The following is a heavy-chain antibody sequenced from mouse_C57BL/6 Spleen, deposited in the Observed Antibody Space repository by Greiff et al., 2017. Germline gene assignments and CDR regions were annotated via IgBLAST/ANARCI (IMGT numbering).Heavy chain of an antibody. CDR3: ARRHYGSSYDYAMDY. J-gene: IGHJ4*01. CDR1: GYAFSSYW. D-gene: IGHD1-1*01. CDR2: IYPGDGDT. V-gene: IGHV1-80*01. Sequence: QVQLQQSGAELVKPGASVKISCKASGYAFSSYWMNWVKQRPGKGLEWIGQIYPGDGDTNYNGKFKGKAALTADKSSSTAYMQLSSLTSEDSAVYFCARRHYGSSYDYAMDYWGQGTSVTVSS.